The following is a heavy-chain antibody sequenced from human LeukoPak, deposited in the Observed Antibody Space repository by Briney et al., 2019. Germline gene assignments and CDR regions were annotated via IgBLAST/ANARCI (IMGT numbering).Heavy chain of an antibody. J-gene: IGHJ3*02. CDR1: GFTFSSYS. CDR3: ARDPADSSGYYSDAFDI. V-gene: IGHV3-48*01. D-gene: IGHD3-22*01. CDR2: ISSSSSTI. Sequence: GGSLRLSCAASGFTFSSYSMNWVRQAPGKGLEWVSYISSSSSTIYYADSVKGRFTISRDIAKNSLYLQMNSLRAEDTAVYYCARDPADSSGYYSDAFDIWGQGTMVTVSS.